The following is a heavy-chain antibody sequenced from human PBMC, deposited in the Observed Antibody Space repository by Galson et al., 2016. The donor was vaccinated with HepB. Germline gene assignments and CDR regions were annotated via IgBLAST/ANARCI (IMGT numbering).Heavy chain of an antibody. J-gene: IGHJ4*02. CDR1: GGSISSINW. CDR3: ARIYCGGGSCYPYYFDS. D-gene: IGHD2-21*01. Sequence: SETLSLTCAVSGGSISSINWWTWVRQSPGKGLEWIGEIYHSGSTNYNSSPKNRVTISVDKPNNEFSLRLTSVTAADTAVYYCARIYCGGGSCYPYYFDSWGQGTLVTVSS. CDR2: IYHSGST. V-gene: IGHV4-4*02.